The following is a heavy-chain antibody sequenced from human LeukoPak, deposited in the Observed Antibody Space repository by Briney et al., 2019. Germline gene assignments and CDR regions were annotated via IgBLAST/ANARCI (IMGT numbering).Heavy chain of an antibody. D-gene: IGHD3-10*01. CDR2: ISSSGSTI. CDR3: AREEGFYGSGSYEFLYYYYMDV. CDR1: GFTFSDYY. J-gene: IGHJ6*03. Sequence: KPGGSLRLSCAASGFTFSDYYMSWIRQAPGKGLEWVSYISSSGSTIYYADSVKGRFTISRDNAKNSLYLQMNSLRAEDTAVYYCAREEGFYGSGSYEFLYYYYMDVWGKGTTVTVSS. V-gene: IGHV3-11*04.